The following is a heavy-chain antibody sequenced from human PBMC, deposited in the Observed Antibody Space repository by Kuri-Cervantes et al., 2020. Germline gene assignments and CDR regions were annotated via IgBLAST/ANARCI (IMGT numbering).Heavy chain of an antibody. J-gene: IGHJ4*02. D-gene: IGHD4-23*01. CDR3: ARQIGGNNYFDY. CDR2: IYHSGST. CDR1: GYSISSGYY. V-gene: IGHV4-38-2*01. Sequence: GSLRLSCAVSGYSISSGYYWGWIRQPPGKGLEWIGSIYHSGSTYYNTSLKSRVTISVDTSKNQFSLKLSSVTAADTAIYYCARQIGGNNYFDYWGQGTLVTVSS.